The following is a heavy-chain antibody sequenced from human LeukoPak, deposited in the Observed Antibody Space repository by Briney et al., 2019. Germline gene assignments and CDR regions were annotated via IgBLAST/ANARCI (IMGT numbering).Heavy chain of an antibody. V-gene: IGHV3-7*01. CDR3: ARVPSLASLYSSGWYPYYYGMDV. Sequence: GGSLRLSCAASGFTFSSYWMSWVRQAPGKGLEWVANIKQDGSEKYYVDSVKGRFTISRDNAKNSLYLQMNSLRAEDTAVYYCARVPSLASLYSSGWYPYYYGMDVWGQGTTVTVSS. D-gene: IGHD6-19*01. CDR2: IKQDGSEK. J-gene: IGHJ6*02. CDR1: GFTFSSYW.